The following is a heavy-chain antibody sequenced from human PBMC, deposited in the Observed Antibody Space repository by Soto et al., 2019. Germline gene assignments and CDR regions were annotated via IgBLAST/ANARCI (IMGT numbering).Heavy chain of an antibody. CDR2: ISYDGSNI. D-gene: IGHD3-10*01. CDR3: ARDKGTMVRGVITYYFDY. Sequence: QVQLVESGGGVVQPGRSLRLSCAASGFTFSSYAMHWVRQAPGKGLEWVAVISYDGSNIYYADSVKGRFTISRDNSKNTLYLQMNSLRAEDTAVYYCARDKGTMVRGVITYYFDYWGQGTLVTVSS. V-gene: IGHV3-30-3*01. J-gene: IGHJ4*02. CDR1: GFTFSSYA.